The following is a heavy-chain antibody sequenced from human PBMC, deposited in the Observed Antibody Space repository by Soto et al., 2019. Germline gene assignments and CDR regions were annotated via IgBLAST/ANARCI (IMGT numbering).Heavy chain of an antibody. CDR2: ISYDGSNK. D-gene: IGHD4-17*01. CDR3: ARDGGDYETVDYFDY. CDR1: GFTFSSYA. V-gene: IGHV3-30-3*01. J-gene: IGHJ4*02. Sequence: GGSLRLSCAASGFTFSSYAMHWVRQAPGKGLEWVAVISYDGSNKYYADSVKGRFTISRDNSKNTLYLQMNSLRAEDTAVYYCARDGGDYETVDYFDYWGQGTLVTVSS.